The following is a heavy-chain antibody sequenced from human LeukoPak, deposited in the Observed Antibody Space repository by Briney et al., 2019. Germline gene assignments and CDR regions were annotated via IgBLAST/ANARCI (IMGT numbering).Heavy chain of an antibody. CDR1: GGSISSYY. J-gene: IGHJ6*03. D-gene: IGHD2-2*01. CDR2: IYHSGRT. CDR3: ARENGSPSLYYYYYMDV. V-gene: IGHV4-59*12. Sequence: SETLSLICTVSGGSISSYYWSWIRQPPGKGLEWVGYIYHSGRTYYNPSLKSRVTISVDRSKNQFSLKLSSVTAADTAVYYCARENGSPSLYYYYYMDVWGKGTTVTVSS.